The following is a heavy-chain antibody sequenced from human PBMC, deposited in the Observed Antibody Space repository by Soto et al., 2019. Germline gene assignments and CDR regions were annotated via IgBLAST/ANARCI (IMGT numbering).Heavy chain of an antibody. V-gene: IGHV1-18*01. J-gene: IGHJ4*02. D-gene: IGHD2-21*02. Sequence: ASVKVSCKASGYTFTSYGISGVRQAPGQGLEWMGWISPYNGNTNYAQKLQGRVTMTTDTSTSTAYMELRSLRSDDTAVYHCARGPYGDRYFDYWGQGTLVTVSS. CDR2: ISPYNGNT. CDR3: ARGPYGDRYFDY. CDR1: GYTFTSYG.